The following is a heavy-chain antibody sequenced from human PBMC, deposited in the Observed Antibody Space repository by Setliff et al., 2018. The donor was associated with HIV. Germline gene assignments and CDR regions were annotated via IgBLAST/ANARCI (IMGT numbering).Heavy chain of an antibody. D-gene: IGHD3-22*01. J-gene: IGHJ4*02. Sequence: ASVKVSCKASGYTFTSNDINWVRQATGQGLEWMGWMNPNSGNTGYAQKFQGRVTMTRDTSTRTVYMELSSLRSEDTAVYFCARGYFYDTSGHDDSFDYWGQGTLVTVSS. V-gene: IGHV1-8*01. CDR3: ARGYFYDTSGHDDSFDY. CDR1: GYTFTSND. CDR2: MNPNSGNT.